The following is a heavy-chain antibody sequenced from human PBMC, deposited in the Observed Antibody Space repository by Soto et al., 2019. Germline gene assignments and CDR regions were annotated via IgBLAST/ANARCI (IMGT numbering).Heavy chain of an antibody. Sequence: SETLSLTCAVYGGSFSGYYWSWIRQPPGKGLEWIGEINHSGSTNYNPSLKSRVTISVDTSKNQFSLKLSSVTAADTAVYYCARASDYGMDVWGQGTTVTVSS. J-gene: IGHJ6*02. CDR3: ARASDYGMDV. V-gene: IGHV4-34*01. CDR2: INHSGST. CDR1: GGSFSGYY.